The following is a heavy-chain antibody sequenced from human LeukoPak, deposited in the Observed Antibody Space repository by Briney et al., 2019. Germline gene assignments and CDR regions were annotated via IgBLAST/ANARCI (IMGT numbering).Heavy chain of an antibody. D-gene: IGHD3-22*01. J-gene: IGHJ6*03. V-gene: IGHV4-38-2*01. CDR2: IYHSGST. CDR3: ARGLNYYDNTGYYPAYMDV. Sequence: SETLSLTCAVSGYSISSGYYWGWIRQPPGKGLEWIGSIYHSGSTYYNPPLKSRVTISVDTSKNQFSLKLSSVTAADAALYYCARGLNYYDNTGYYPAYMDVWGKGTTVTVTS. CDR1: GYSISSGYY.